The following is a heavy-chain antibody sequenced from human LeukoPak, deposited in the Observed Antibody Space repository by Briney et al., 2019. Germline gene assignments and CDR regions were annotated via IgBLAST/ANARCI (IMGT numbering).Heavy chain of an antibody. V-gene: IGHV3-48*03. CDR2: ISGSATAI. CDR1: GFTFSSYE. CDR3: ARGNYYYMDV. Sequence: GGSLRLSCAASGFTFSSYEMNWVRQAPGKGLEWVSYISGSATAIYYADSVKGRFTISRDNAKSSLYLQMNGLRAEDTAVYYCARGNYYYMDVWGKGTTVTFSS. J-gene: IGHJ6*03.